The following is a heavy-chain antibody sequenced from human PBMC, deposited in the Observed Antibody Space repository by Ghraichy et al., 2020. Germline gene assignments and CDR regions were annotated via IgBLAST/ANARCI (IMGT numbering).Heavy chain of an antibody. Sequence: SGPTLVKPTQTLTLTCDFSGFSLSTSGVGVGWIRQPPGKALEWLALIYWDDDERFSPSLKSRLTITKDTSKNQVVLTMTNMDPVDTATYYCAHWLGNWNYFTLFGWFDPWGQGTLVTVSS. J-gene: IGHJ5*02. D-gene: IGHD1-7*01. CDR2: IYWDDDE. CDR3: AHWLGNWNYFTLFGWFDP. V-gene: IGHV2-5*02. CDR1: GFSLSTSGVG.